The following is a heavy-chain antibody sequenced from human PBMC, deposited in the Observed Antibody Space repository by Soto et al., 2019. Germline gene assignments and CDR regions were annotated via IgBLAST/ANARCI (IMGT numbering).Heavy chain of an antibody. D-gene: IGHD4-17*01. CDR1: GGSISGTTYS. J-gene: IGHJ3*02. CDR3: ARGRGYGDWLDAFDI. V-gene: IGHV4-30-2*01. Sequence: SETLSLTCAVSGGSISGTTYSWSWIRQPPGKGLEWIGYIYDSGNTYYNPSLKSQFSISVDRSKNQFSLKLSSVTAADTAVYYCARGRGYGDWLDAFDIWGQGTMVTVSS. CDR2: IYDSGNT.